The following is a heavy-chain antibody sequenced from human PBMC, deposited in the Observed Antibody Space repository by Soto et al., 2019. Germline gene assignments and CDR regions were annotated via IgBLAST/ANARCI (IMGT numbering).Heavy chain of an antibody. CDR1: GGSISSGGYS. CDR3: ARTSYDYVWGSYPPYYFDY. CDR2: IYHSGST. Sequence: ILSLTCAVSGGSISSGGYSWSWIRQPPGKGLEWIGYIYHSGSTYYNPSLKSRVTISVDRSKNQFSLKLSSVTAADTAVYYCARTSYDYVWGSYPPYYFDYWGQGTLVTVSS. D-gene: IGHD3-16*02. J-gene: IGHJ4*02. V-gene: IGHV4-30-2*01.